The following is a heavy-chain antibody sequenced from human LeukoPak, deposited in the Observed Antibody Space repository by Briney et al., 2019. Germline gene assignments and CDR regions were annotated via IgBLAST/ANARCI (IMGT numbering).Heavy chain of an antibody. CDR1: GGSFSGYY. V-gene: IGHV4-34*01. Sequence: SETLSLTCGVHGGSFSGYYCNWIRQSPGKGLEWIGHINHNGKTNYNASLKSRVTISVDTSKNQFSLTLTSVTAADTAVYYCARRGPMVRGVISGFHDWGQGTLVTVSS. D-gene: IGHD3-10*01. CDR2: INHNGKT. CDR3: ARRGPMVRGVISGFHD. J-gene: IGHJ4*02.